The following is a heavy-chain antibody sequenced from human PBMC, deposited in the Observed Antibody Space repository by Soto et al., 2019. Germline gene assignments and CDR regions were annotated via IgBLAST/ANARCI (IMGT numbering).Heavy chain of an antibody. Sequence: SQTLSLTCAISGDSVSSNSAAWNWIRQSPSRGLEWLGRTYYRSKWYNDYAVSVKSRVTINPDTSKNQFSLQLNSVTPEDTAVYYCARGGGQQLAFWFDPWGQGTLVTVSS. V-gene: IGHV6-1*01. CDR3: ARGGGQQLAFWFDP. CDR1: GDSVSSNSAA. D-gene: IGHD6-13*01. CDR2: TYYRSKWYN. J-gene: IGHJ5*02.